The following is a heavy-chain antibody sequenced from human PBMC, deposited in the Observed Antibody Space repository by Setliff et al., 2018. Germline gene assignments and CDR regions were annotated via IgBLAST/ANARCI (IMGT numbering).Heavy chain of an antibody. CDR3: ARVAGSTSVSITTLWYFDL. CDR2: IYTSGST. Sequence: SETLSLTCTVSGGSISNYYWSWIRQPAGKGLEWIGRIYTSGSTNYNPSLKSRVTMSVDTSKNQFTLKLSSLTAADTAVYYCARVAGSTSVSITTLWYFDLWGRGILVTVSS. J-gene: IGHJ2*01. CDR1: GGSISNYY. V-gene: IGHV4-4*07. D-gene: IGHD3-22*01.